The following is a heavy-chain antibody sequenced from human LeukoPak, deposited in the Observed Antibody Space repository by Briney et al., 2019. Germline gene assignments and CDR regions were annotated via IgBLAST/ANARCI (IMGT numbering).Heavy chain of an antibody. D-gene: IGHD3-3*01. Sequence: KPGGSLRLSCAASGFTFSSYSMNWVRQAPGKGLEWVSSISSSSSYIYYADPVKGRFTISRDNAKNSLYLQMNSLRAEDTALYYCARGFLEWSFDYWGQGTLVTVSS. CDR2: ISSSSSYI. CDR3: ARGFLEWSFDY. CDR1: GFTFSSYS. J-gene: IGHJ4*02. V-gene: IGHV3-21*04.